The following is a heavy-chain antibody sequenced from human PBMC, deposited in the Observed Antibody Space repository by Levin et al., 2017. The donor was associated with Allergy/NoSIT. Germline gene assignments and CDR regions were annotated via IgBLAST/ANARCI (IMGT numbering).Heavy chain of an antibody. J-gene: IGHJ3*02. CDR2: INPNSGGT. D-gene: IGHD4-17*01. CDR3: ARARLGTVTTSHAFDI. CDR1: GYTFTGYY. V-gene: IGHV1-2*06. Sequence: GESLKISCKASGYTFTGYYMHWVRQAPGQGLEWMGRINPNSGGTNYAQKFQGRVTMTRDTSISTAYMELSRLRSDDTAVYYCARARLGTVTTSHAFDIWGQGTMVTVSS.